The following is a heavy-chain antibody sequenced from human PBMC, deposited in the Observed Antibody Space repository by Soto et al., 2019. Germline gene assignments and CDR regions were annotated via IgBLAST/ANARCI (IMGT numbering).Heavy chain of an antibody. Sequence: QVQLVESGGGVVQPGRSLRLSCAASGFTFSSYGMHWVRQAPGKGLEWVAVISYDGSNKYYADSVKGRFTISRDNSKNTLYLQLNSLRAEDTAVYYCTKSRVVSSGYGDYWGQGTLVTVSS. CDR2: ISYDGSNK. D-gene: IGHD3-22*01. CDR3: TKSRVVSSGYGDY. J-gene: IGHJ4*02. CDR1: GFTFSSYG. V-gene: IGHV3-30*18.